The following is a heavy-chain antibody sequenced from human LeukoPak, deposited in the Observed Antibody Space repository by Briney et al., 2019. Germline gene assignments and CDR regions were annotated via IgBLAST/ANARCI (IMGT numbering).Heavy chain of an antibody. J-gene: IGHJ4*02. V-gene: IGHV3-66*01. CDR2: IYSGGST. D-gene: IGHD3-22*01. CDR1: GFTVSSNY. CDR3: ATTYYYVSSGYLDY. Sequence: GGSLRLSCAASGFTVSSNYMSWVRQAPGKGLEWVSVIYSGGSTYYADSVKGRFTISRDNSKDTLYLQMNSLRAEDTAVYYCATTYYYVSSGYLDYWGQGTLVTVSS.